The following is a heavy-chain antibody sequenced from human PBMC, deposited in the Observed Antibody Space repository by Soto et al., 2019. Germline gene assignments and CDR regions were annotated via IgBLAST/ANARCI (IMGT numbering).Heavy chain of an antibody. Sequence: PGESLKISCKGSGYSFTSYWISWVRQMPGKGLEWMGRIDPSDSYTNYSPSFQGHVTISADKSISTAYLQWSSLKASDTAMYYCASGRSDIVATVVYYGMDVWGQGTMVTVSS. CDR3: ASGRSDIVATVVYYGMDV. D-gene: IGHD5-12*01. J-gene: IGHJ6*02. V-gene: IGHV5-10-1*01. CDR1: GYSFTSYW. CDR2: IDPSDSYT.